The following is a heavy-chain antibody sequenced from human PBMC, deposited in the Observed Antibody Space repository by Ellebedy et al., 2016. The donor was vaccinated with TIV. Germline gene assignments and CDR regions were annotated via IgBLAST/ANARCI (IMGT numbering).Heavy chain of an antibody. D-gene: IGHD7-27*01. J-gene: IGHJ3*02. CDR1: GFTFTPYS. CDR3: ARDMAWGNERVNDAFDI. Sequence: GGSLRLSCTASGFTFTPYSMNWVRQAPGKGLEWISYISGSSITLYYADSVKGRFTISRDNAKTSVYLQMNGLGAEDTAVYFCARDMAWGNERVNDAFDIWGHGTLVTVSS. V-gene: IGHV3-48*04. CDR2: ISGSSITL.